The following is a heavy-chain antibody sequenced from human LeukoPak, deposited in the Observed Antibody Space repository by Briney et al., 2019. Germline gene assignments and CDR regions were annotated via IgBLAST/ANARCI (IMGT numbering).Heavy chain of an antibody. J-gene: IGHJ3*02. CDR2: INPNSGGT. D-gene: IGHD4-17*01. Sequence: GASVKVSCKASGYTFTGYYMHWVRQAPGQGLEWMGWINPNSGGTNYAQKFQGRVTMTRDMSTSTVYMELSSLRSEDTAVYYCARVSHHKYDYGDYMGATHYSNHDAFDIWGQGTMVTVSS. CDR1: GYTFTGYY. CDR3: ARVSHHKYDYGDYMGATHYSNHDAFDI. V-gene: IGHV1-2*02.